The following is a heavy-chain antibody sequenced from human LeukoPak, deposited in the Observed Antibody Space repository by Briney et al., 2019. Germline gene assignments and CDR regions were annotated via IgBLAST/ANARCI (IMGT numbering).Heavy chain of an antibody. J-gene: IGHJ4*02. D-gene: IGHD1-1*01. V-gene: IGHV1-69*05. Sequence: ASVTVSCKASGGTFSSYASSWVRQAPGQGLEWMGMIIPIFGTANYAQKFQGRLTITTDESTNNAYMELSSPRSEDTAVYYCAREGTEYYFDYWGQGTLVTVSS. CDR1: GGTFSSYA. CDR3: AREGTEYYFDY. CDR2: IIPIFGTA.